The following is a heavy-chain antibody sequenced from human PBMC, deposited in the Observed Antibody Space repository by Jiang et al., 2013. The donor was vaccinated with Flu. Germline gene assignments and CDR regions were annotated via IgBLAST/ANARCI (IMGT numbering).Heavy chain of an antibody. CDR1: GYTFTGHY. CDR2: INPNSGGA. Sequence: SGAEVKTPGASVKVSCKASGYTFTGHYMNWVRQAPGQGLEWMGWINPNSGGANYAQKFQGRVTMTGDTSISTAYMELSRLRSDDTAVYYCAGDLAGNTFDYWGQGTLVTVSS. V-gene: IGHV1-2*02. D-gene: IGHD1/OR15-1a*01. CDR3: AGDLAGNTFDY. J-gene: IGHJ4*02.